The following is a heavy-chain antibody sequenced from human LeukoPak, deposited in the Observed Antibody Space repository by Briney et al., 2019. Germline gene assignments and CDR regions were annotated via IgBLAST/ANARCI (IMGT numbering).Heavy chain of an antibody. Sequence: WASVKVSCKASGGTFSSYAISWVRQAPGQGLEWMGWINSYSGETNYAQKFQGRVTMARDTSISTAYVELSRLTSDDTAVYYCSRGIIGGHDFDYWGQGTLDTVSS. CDR1: GGTFSSYA. D-gene: IGHD3-10*01. CDR2: INSYSGET. J-gene: IGHJ4*02. CDR3: SRGIIGGHDFDY. V-gene: IGHV1-2*02.